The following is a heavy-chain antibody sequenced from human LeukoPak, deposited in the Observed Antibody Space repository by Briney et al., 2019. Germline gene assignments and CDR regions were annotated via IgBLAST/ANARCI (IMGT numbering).Heavy chain of an antibody. J-gene: IGHJ4*02. CDR2: ISSSGSTI. CDR1: GFTFSSYE. D-gene: IGHD3-10*01. Sequence: PGGSLRLSCAASGFTFSSYEMNWVRQAPGKGLEWVSYISSSGSTIYYADSVKGRFTISRDNAKNTLYLQMSNLRAEDTAIYYCATDSYVSGSYYRLFYWGQGTLVTVSS. CDR3: ATDSYVSGSYYRLFY. V-gene: IGHV3-48*03.